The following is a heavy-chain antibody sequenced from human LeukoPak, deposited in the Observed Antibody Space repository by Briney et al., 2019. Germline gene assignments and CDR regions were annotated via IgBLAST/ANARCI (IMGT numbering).Heavy chain of an antibody. Sequence: ASVKVSCKVSGYVFGVYGVSWVRQAPDQGLEWLGWIAPYEGNTQYTPKLQDRIIVTADTATTTVYMELKSLSKDDTAVYYCARAYSSSWYAAEYFQHWGQGTLVTVSS. CDR1: GYVFGVYG. CDR2: IAPYEGNT. J-gene: IGHJ1*01. V-gene: IGHV1-18*01. CDR3: ARAYSSSWYAAEYFQH. D-gene: IGHD6-13*01.